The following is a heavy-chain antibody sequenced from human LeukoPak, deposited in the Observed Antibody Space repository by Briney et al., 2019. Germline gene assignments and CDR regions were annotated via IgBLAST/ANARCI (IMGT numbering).Heavy chain of an antibody. J-gene: IGHJ4*02. Sequence: GASVKVSCKASGYTFTSYGISWVRQAPGQGLEWMGWISAYNGNTNYAQKLQGRVTMTTDTSTSTAYMELRSLRSDDTAVYYCARDGLLWFGSYEPYYFDYWGQGTLVTVSS. D-gene: IGHD3-10*01. CDR2: ISAYNGNT. CDR1: GYTFTSYG. V-gene: IGHV1-18*01. CDR3: ARDGLLWFGSYEPYYFDY.